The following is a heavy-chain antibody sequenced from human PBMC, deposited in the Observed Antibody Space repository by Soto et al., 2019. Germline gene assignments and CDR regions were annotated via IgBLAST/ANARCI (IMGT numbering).Heavy chain of an antibody. CDR2: IYYSGST. Sequence: QVQLQESGPGLVKPSETLSLTCTVSGGSISSYYWRWIRQPPGKGLEWIGYIYYSGSTNYNPSLMSRVTISVDTSKNQFSLKLSSVTAADTAVYYCARGVDIVATNYYYGMDVWGQGTTVTVSS. D-gene: IGHD5-12*01. V-gene: IGHV4-59*01. CDR3: ARGVDIVATNYYYGMDV. J-gene: IGHJ6*02. CDR1: GGSISSYY.